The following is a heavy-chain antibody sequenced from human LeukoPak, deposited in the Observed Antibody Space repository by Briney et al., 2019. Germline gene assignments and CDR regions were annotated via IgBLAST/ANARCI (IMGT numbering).Heavy chain of an antibody. Sequence: PSETLSLTCTVSGVSISSYYWSWLRQPAGKGLEWLGRIYTSGSTNYNPSLKSRVTMSVDTSKNQFSLKRSSVTAADTAVYYCARDGSSGWSPWFDPWGQGTLVTVSS. D-gene: IGHD6-19*01. CDR1: GVSISSYY. V-gene: IGHV4-4*07. CDR3: ARDGSSGWSPWFDP. CDR2: IYTSGST. J-gene: IGHJ5*02.